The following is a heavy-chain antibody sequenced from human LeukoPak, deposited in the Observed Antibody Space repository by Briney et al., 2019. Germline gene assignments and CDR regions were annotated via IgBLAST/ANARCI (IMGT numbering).Heavy chain of an antibody. D-gene: IGHD2-2*02. Sequence: PGGSLRLSCAASGFTFSSYAMGWVRQAPGKGLEWVSGLSSSGGSTYYADSVKGRFSISRDNSKNTLYLQMNSLRAEDTAVFYCAKGSCSSTSCYRVDSWGQGTLVTVSS. CDR1: GFTFSSYA. J-gene: IGHJ4*02. CDR3: AKGSCSSTSCYRVDS. CDR2: LSSSGGST. V-gene: IGHV3-23*01.